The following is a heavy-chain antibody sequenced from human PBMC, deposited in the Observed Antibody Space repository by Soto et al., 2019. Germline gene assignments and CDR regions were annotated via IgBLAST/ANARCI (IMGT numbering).Heavy chain of an antibody. V-gene: IGHV3-13*01. CDR3: GSGIMARGTMDAGVSVPLDY. D-gene: IGHD3-10*01. CDR1: GFTFSSYD. Sequence: GGSLRLSCEASGFTFSSYDMHWVRQVTGKGLEWVSTLTAGDDTYYPGSVKGRFTVSRDNAKNSLYLQMNSLGVGDTAVYYCGSGIMARGTMDAGVSVPLDYWGQGTLVTVSS. CDR2: LTAGDDT. J-gene: IGHJ4*02.